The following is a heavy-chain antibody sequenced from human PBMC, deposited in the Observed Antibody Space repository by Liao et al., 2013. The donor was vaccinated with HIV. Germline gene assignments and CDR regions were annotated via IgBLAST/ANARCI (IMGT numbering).Heavy chain of an antibody. CDR3: ARGSNTRYVFDF. Sequence: QVQLKQWGAGLLKPSETLSLTCAVYGGSFSGFYWSWIRQSPDKGLEWIGENTDSGSSNYNPSLNSRFTISVDTSRNQFSLTLSSVTAADTAVYYCARGSNTRYVFDFWSQGTLVTVSS. D-gene: IGHD4-11*01. CDR1: GGSFSGFY. J-gene: IGHJ4*01. V-gene: IGHV4-34*01. CDR2: NTDSGSS.